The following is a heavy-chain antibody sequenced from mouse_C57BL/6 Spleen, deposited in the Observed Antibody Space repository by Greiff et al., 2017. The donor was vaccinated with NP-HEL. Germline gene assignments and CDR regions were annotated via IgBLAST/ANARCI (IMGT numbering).Heavy chain of an antibody. Sequence: QVQLKQPGAELVRPGTSVKLSCKASGYTFTSYWMHWVKQRPGQGLEWIGVIDPSDSYTNYNQKFKGKATLTVDTSSSTAYMQLSSLTSEDSAVYYCARKWDYWGQGTTLTVSS. D-gene: IGHD1-3*01. CDR2: IDPSDSYT. CDR3: ARKWDY. V-gene: IGHV1-59*01. CDR1: GYTFTSYW. J-gene: IGHJ2*01.